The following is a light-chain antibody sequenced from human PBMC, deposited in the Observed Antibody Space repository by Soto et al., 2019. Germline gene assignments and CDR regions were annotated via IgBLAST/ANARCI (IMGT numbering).Light chain of an antibody. V-gene: IGKV1-39*01. J-gene: IGKJ4*01. CDR2: GTS. CDR3: QQSYSTLT. Sequence: DIRMTQSPSSLSASVGDRVTITCRASQSIGRYLNWYQQKLGEGPKLLIYGTSTLHSGVPSRFSGSGSGTDFTLTISSLQPEDFAATYYCQQSYSTLTFGGGTKVEIK. CDR1: QSIGRY.